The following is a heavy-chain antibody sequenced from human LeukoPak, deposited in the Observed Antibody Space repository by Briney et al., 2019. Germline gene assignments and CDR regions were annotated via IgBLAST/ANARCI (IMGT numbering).Heavy chain of an antibody. J-gene: IGHJ4*01. D-gene: IGHD1-14*01. V-gene: IGHV3-7*01. CDR3: TRDRSRAEDD. Sequence: GGSLRLSCAASGFTFSGHWMSWVRQAPGKGLEWVANINQGGSDKYYVDSVKGRFTISRDNANNLLYLQMNSLRGEDKAVYYCTRDRSRAEDDWGQGTLVTVSS. CDR1: GFTFSGHW. CDR2: INQGGSDK.